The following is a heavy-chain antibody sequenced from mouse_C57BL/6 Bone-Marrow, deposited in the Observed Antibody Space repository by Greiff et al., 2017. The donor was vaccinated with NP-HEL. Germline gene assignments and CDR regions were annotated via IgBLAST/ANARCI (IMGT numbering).Heavy chain of an antibody. J-gene: IGHJ1*03. CDR1: GYTFTSYW. Sequence: QVQLQQPGAELVKPGASVKLSCKASGYTFTSYWMHWVKQRPGQGLEWIGMIHPNSGSTNYNEKFKSKATLTVDKSSSTAYMQLSSLTSEDSAVYYWAGEYGNYDFDVWGTGTTVTVSS. V-gene: IGHV1-64*01. CDR2: IHPNSGST. CDR3: AGEYGNYDFDV. D-gene: IGHD2-1*01.